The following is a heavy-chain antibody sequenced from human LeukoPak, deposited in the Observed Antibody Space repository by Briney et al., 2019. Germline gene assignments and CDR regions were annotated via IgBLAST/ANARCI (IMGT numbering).Heavy chain of an antibody. CDR2: ISSGGSTI. D-gene: IGHD2-15*01. Sequence: GGSLRLPCAASGFTLSDYYMSWIRQAPGKGLEWVSYISSGGSTIYYADSVKGRFTISRGNAKNSLYLQMNSLRAEDTAVYYCAKELGRAAPLDYWGQGTLVTVSS. CDR3: AKELGRAAPLDY. V-gene: IGHV3-11*01. J-gene: IGHJ4*02. CDR1: GFTLSDYY.